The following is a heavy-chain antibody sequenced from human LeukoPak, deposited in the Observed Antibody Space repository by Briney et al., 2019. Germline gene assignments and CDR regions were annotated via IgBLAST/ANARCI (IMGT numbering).Heavy chain of an antibody. Sequence: SGTLTLTCAVSGGSLSSTNWGRGGRQPGGRGGGGVGEIFHSGSTNYNASLKSRVTISVDTSKNQFSLKLSSVTAADTAVYYCARVLSGSNFDNWGQGTLVTVSS. J-gene: IGHJ4*02. CDR2: IFHSGST. V-gene: IGHV4-4*02. CDR1: GGSLSSTNW. D-gene: IGHD3-22*01. CDR3: ARVLSGSNFDN.